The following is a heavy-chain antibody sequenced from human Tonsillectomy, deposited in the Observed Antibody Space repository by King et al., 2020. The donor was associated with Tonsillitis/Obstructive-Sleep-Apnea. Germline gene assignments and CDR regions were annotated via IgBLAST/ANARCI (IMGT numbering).Heavy chain of an antibody. J-gene: IGHJ4*02. V-gene: IGHV3-48*02. CDR2: ISSSGSTI. CDR3: ASLWIQVDS. D-gene: IGHD5-18*01. Sequence: VQLVESGGGLVQPGGSLRLSCAASGFTFSSYSMNGVRQAPGKGLEWVSYISSSGSTIYYADSVKGRFTNSRDNAKNSLYLQMNSLRDEDTAVYYCASLWIQVDSWGQGTLVTVSS. CDR1: GFTFSSYS.